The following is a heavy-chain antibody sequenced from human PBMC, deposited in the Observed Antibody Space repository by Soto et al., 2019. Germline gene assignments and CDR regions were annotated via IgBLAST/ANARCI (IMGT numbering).Heavy chain of an antibody. V-gene: IGHV3-23*01. D-gene: IGHD3-9*01. Sequence: EVQLLESGGGLVRPGGSLRLSCAASGFPFRGYAMGWVRQAPGKGLEWISVISGSGEITLYTDSVKGRFTISRDFSNNTLSLQMNSLRADDTAIYYCGKARYLLVDQPLYFESWGQGTLVTVSS. CDR2: ISGSGEIT. J-gene: IGHJ4*02. CDR1: GFPFRGYA. CDR3: GKARYLLVDQPLYFES.